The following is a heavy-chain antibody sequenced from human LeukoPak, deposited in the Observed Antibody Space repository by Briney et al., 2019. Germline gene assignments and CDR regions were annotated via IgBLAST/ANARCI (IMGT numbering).Heavy chain of an antibody. CDR2: ISWNSGSI. J-gene: IGHJ4*02. CDR3: AKDMGPIVGSTRFDY. Sequence: GRSLRLSCAASGFTFDDYAMHWVRQAPGKGLEWVSGISWNSGSIGYADSVKGRFTISRDNAKNSLYLQTNSLRAEDTALYYCAKDMGPIVGSTRFDYWGQGTLVTVSS. D-gene: IGHD3-22*01. V-gene: IGHV3-9*01. CDR1: GFTFDDYA.